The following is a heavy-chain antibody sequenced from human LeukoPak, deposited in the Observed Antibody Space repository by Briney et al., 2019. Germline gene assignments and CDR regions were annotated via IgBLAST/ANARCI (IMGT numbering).Heavy chain of an antibody. V-gene: IGHV3-30*18. D-gene: IGHD5-24*01. CDR2: ISYDGSNK. CDR1: GFTFSSYG. J-gene: IGHJ3*02. CDR3: AKGRGWLQLYDAFDI. Sequence: PGRSLRLSYAASGFTFSSYGIHWVRQAPGKWLEWVAVISYDGSNKYYADSVKGRFTISRDNSKNTLYLQMNSLRAEDTAVYYCAKGRGWLQLYDAFDIWGQGTMVTVSS.